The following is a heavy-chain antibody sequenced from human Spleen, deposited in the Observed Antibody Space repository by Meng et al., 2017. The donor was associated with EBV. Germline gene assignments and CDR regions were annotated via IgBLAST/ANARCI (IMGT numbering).Heavy chain of an antibody. Sequence: QVPLQEPGPGPVKPSQTLSLTCAVSGGSISSGGYYWSWIRQPPGKGLEWIGYIYYSGSTYYNPSLKSRVTISVDTSKNQFSLKLSSVTAADTAVYYWARTAMVRYFDYWGQGTLVTVSS. CDR1: GGSISSGGYY. CDR2: IYYSGST. CDR3: ARTAMVRYFDY. J-gene: IGHJ4*02. V-gene: IGHV4-30-4*01. D-gene: IGHD5-18*01.